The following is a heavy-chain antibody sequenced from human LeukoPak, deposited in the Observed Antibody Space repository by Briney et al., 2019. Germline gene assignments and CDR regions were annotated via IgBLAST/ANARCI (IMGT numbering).Heavy chain of an antibody. CDR2: ISGSGGST. CDR1: GFTFSSYA. Sequence: GGSLRLSCAASGFTFSSYAMSWVRQAPGKGLEWVSAISGSGGSTYYADSVKGRFTISRDNSKNTLYLQMSSLRAEDTAVYYCAKDQGYSSGLDAFDIWGQGTMVTVSS. CDR3: AKDQGYSSGLDAFDI. J-gene: IGHJ3*02. V-gene: IGHV3-23*01. D-gene: IGHD6-19*01.